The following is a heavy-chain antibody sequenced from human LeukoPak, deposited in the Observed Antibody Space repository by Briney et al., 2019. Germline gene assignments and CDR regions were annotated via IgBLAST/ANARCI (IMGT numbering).Heavy chain of an antibody. D-gene: IGHD6-6*01. CDR1: GGTFSSYA. Sequence: GASVTVSCKASGGTFSSYAISWVRQAPGQGLEWMGGIIPIFGTANYAQKFQGRVTITADESTSTAYMELSSLRSEDTAVYYCAGEYSSLGDDYWGQGTLVTVSS. J-gene: IGHJ4*02. CDR3: AGEYSSLGDDY. CDR2: IIPIFGTA. V-gene: IGHV1-69*13.